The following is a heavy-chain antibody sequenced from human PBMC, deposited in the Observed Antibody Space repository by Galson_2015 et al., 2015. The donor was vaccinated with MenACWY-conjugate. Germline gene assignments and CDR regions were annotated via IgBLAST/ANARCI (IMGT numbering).Heavy chain of an antibody. J-gene: IGHJ4*02. D-gene: IGHD3-3*01. CDR1: GYSFTSYW. V-gene: IGHV5-51*01. CDR2: IYPGDSDT. CDR3: ARHAYDFWSGYYGGFDY. Sequence: QSGAEVKKPGESLKISCKGSGYSFTSYWIGWVRQMPGKGLEWMGIIYPGDSDTRYSPSFQGQVTISADKSISTAYLQWSSLKASDTAMYYCARHAYDFWSGYYGGFDYWGQGTLVTVSS.